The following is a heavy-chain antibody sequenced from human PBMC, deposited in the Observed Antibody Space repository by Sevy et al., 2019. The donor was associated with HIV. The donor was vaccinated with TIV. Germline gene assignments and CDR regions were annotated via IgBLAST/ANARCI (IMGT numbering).Heavy chain of an antibody. V-gene: IGHV4-39*01. Sequence: SETLSLTCTVSGGSISSSSYYWGWIRQPPGKGLEWIGSIYYSGRTYYNPSIKSRVTISVDTSKNQFSLKLSSATAADTAVYYCARLLGGGDLGAFDIWGQGTMVTVSS. CDR1: GGSISSSSYY. J-gene: IGHJ3*02. CDR3: ARLLGGGDLGAFDI. D-gene: IGHD2-21*02. CDR2: IYYSGRT.